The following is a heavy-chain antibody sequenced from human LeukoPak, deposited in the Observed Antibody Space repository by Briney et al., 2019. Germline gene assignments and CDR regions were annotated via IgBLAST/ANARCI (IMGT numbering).Heavy chain of an antibody. CDR2: ISWNSGSM. Sequence: PGGSLRLSCAASGFTFDDYAMHWVRQAPGKGLEWVSGISWNSGSMGYADSVKGRFTISRDNAKNSLYLQMNSLRAEDTALYYCAKDDRYYYDSSGYYSGMDVWGQGTTVTVSS. D-gene: IGHD3-22*01. V-gene: IGHV3-9*01. CDR3: AKDDRYYYDSSGYYSGMDV. CDR1: GFTFDDYA. J-gene: IGHJ6*02.